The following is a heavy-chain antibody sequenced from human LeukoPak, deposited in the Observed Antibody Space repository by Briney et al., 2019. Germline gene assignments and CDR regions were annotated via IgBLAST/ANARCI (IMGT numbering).Heavy chain of an antibody. CDR3: AKRAPYNSGWVFDH. J-gene: IGHJ4*02. CDR2: ILYSGNT. Sequence: PSGTLSLTCAVSGASISSYYWSWIRQPPGKGLEWIGYILYSGNTNYNPSLKTRVTMSVDTSRNQFSLKLTSVTAADTAVYYCAKRAPYNSGWVFDHWGQGTLVTVSS. D-gene: IGHD6-19*01. CDR1: GASISSYY. V-gene: IGHV4-59*08.